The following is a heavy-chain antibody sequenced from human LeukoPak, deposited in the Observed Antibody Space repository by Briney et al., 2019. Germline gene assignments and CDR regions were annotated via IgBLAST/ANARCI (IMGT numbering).Heavy chain of an antibody. Sequence: GGALRLSCLASGFAFSSYAMHWVRQAPGRGRECVASISSNGGSTYYADSVKGRFTVSGDSSKNKLYLQMSTLRPADTAVYYCVKERYCSSVMCHAPIDGWGQGTLVTVSS. J-gene: IGHJ4*02. D-gene: IGHD2-15*01. CDR3: VKERYCSSVMCHAPIDG. CDR2: ISSNGGST. V-gene: IGHV3-64D*06. CDR1: GFAFSSYA.